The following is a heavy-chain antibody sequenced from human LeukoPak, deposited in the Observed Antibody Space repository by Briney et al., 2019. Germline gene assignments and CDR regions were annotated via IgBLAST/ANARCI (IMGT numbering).Heavy chain of an antibody. Sequence: PSETLSLTCTVSGGSISSYYWSWIRQPAGKGLEWIGRIHTSGSTNYNPSLKSRLTMSVDTSKNQFSLKLNSVTAADTAVFYCVRAGDYGDYVGWFDPWGQGALVTVSS. CDR1: GGSISSYY. V-gene: IGHV4-4*07. J-gene: IGHJ5*02. D-gene: IGHD4-17*01. CDR3: VRAGDYGDYVGWFDP. CDR2: IHTSGST.